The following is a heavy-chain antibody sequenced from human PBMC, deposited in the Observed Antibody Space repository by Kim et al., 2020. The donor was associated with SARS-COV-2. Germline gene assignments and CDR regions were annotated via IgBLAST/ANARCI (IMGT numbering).Heavy chain of an antibody. J-gene: IGHJ5*02. Sequence: SETLSLTCTVSGGSISSYYWSWIRQPAGKGLEWIGRIYTSGSTNYNPSLKSRVTMSVDTSKNQFSLKLSSVTAADTAVYYCARDRENCGGDCYGNWFDPWGQGTLVTVSS. D-gene: IGHD2-21*01. V-gene: IGHV4-4*07. CDR1: GGSISSYY. CDR3: ARDRENCGGDCYGNWFDP. CDR2: IYTSGST.